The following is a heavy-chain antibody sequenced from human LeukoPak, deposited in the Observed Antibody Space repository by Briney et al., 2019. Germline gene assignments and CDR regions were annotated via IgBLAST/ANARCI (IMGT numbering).Heavy chain of an antibody. V-gene: IGHV4-39*01. CDR3: ARQWKYYYDSSGHY. J-gene: IGHJ4*02. Sequence: SETLSLTCTVSGGSISSSSYYWGWIRQPPGKGLEWIGSIYYSGSTYYNPSLKSRVTISVDTSKNQFSLKLSSVTAADTAVYYCARQWKYYYDSSGHYWGQGTLVTVSS. CDR2: IYYSGST. D-gene: IGHD3-22*01. CDR1: GGSISSSSYY.